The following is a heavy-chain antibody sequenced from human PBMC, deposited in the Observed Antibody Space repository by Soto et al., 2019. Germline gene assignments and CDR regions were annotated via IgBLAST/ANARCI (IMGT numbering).Heavy chain of an antibody. D-gene: IGHD4-4*01. J-gene: IGHJ4*02. CDR2: IKHSGST. V-gene: IGHV4-34*01. Sequence: SQTLSLTCAVYGGSFSGYYWSWIRQPPGKGLEWIGEIKHSGSTNYNPSLKSRVTISVDTSKNQFSLKLSSVTAADTAVYYCATEVNDYSNYVSDYWGQGTLVTVSS. CDR3: ATEVNDYSNYVSDY. CDR1: GGSFSGYY.